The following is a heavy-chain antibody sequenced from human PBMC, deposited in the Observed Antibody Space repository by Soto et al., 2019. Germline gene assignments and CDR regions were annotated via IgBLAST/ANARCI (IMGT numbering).Heavy chain of an antibody. D-gene: IGHD3-22*01. Sequence: PGESLKISCKGSGYSFTSYWIGWVRQMPGKGLEWMGRIDPSDSYTNYSPSFQGHVTISADKSISTAYLQWSSLKASDTAMYYCARHATYYYDSSGYYYAPGFDYWGQGTLVTVSS. CDR3: ARHATYYYDSSGYYYAPGFDY. CDR1: GYSFTSYW. V-gene: IGHV5-10-1*01. J-gene: IGHJ4*02. CDR2: IDPSDSYT.